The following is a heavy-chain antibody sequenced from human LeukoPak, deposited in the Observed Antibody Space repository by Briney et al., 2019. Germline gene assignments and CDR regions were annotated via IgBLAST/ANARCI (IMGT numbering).Heavy chain of an antibody. CDR3: ARSRDYGDCLDY. CDR2: ISYDGSNE. CDR1: GFSFSSYA. D-gene: IGHD4-17*01. J-gene: IGHJ4*02. V-gene: IGHV3-30-3*01. Sequence: GGSLRLSCAASGFSFSSYAMHWVRQAPGKGPEWVAVISYDGSNEYYADSVKGRFTISRDNSENTLYLQMNSLRAEDTAVYYCARSRDYGDCLDYWGQGTLVTVSS.